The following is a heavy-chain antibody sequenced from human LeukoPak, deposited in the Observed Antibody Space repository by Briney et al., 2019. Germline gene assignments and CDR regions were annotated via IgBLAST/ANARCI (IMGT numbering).Heavy chain of an antibody. J-gene: IGHJ4*02. CDR3: ARTLIVRGVNKYYLDY. D-gene: IGHD3-10*01. CDR2: MNPNSGNT. Sequence: ASVKVSCKASGYTFTSSDINWVRQATGHGLEWMGWMNPNSGNTAYAQKIQGRVTMTRNTSITTAYMELSSLISEDTAVYYCARTLIVRGVNKYYLDYWGQGALVTVSS. V-gene: IGHV1-8*01. CDR1: GYTFTSSD.